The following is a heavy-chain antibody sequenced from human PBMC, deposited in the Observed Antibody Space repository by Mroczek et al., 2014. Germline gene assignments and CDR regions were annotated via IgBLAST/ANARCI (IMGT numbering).Heavy chain of an antibody. D-gene: IGHD2-21*02. CDR1: VSLSNARMG. Sequence: QITLKEVWSCAGETHRDPHADLHRLWVSLSNARMGVSWIRQPPGKALEWLAHIFSNDEKSYSTSLKSRLTISKDTSKSQVVLTMTNMDPVDTATYYCARVVTASAWNWFDPWGQGTLVTVSS. CDR2: IFSNDEK. J-gene: IGHJ5*02. V-gene: IGHV2-26*01. CDR3: ARVVTASAWNWFDP.